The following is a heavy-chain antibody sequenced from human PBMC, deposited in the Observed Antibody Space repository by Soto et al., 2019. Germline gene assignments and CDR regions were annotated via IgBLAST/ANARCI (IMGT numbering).Heavy chain of an antibody. Sequence: QVQLVQSGAEVKKPGASVKVSCKTSGYTFAAFFIHWIRQAPGQGLEWMGWINPTSGATVSAQKFQDRVTMTSDTSISTAYMELRGLKSDDTAVYYCTRAPDYGDYWGYVFDYWGQGTPVSVSS. V-gene: IGHV1-2*02. J-gene: IGHJ4*02. CDR3: TRAPDYGDYWGYVFDY. D-gene: IGHD4-17*01. CDR2: INPTSGAT. CDR1: GYTFAAFF.